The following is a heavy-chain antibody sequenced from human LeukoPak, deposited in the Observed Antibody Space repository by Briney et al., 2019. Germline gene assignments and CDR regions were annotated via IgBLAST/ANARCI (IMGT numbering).Heavy chain of an antibody. CDR3: ARDLPYYYDSSGYYYLDY. Sequence: GSLRLSCAASGFTFSSYAMHWVRQAPGKGLEWVAVISYDGSNKYYADSVKGRFTISRDNSKNTLYLQMNSLRAEDTAVYYCARDLPYYYDSSGYYYLDYWGQGTLVTVSS. D-gene: IGHD3-22*01. CDR1: GFTFSSYA. J-gene: IGHJ4*02. V-gene: IGHV3-30-3*01. CDR2: ISYDGSNK.